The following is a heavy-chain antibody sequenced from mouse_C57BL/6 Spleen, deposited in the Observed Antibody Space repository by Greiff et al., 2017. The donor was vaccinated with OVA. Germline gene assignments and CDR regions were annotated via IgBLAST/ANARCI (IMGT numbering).Heavy chain of an antibody. Sequence: QVQLQQPGAELVRPGSSVKLSCKASGYTFPSYWMHWVKQRPIQGLEWIGNIDPSDSETHYNQKFKDKATLTVDKSSSTAYMQLSSLTSEDSAVYYCARRRDDGYYLFDYWGQGTTLTVSS. V-gene: IGHV1-52*01. CDR3: ARRRDDGYYLFDY. J-gene: IGHJ2*01. CDR2: IDPSDSET. CDR1: GYTFPSYW. D-gene: IGHD2-3*01.